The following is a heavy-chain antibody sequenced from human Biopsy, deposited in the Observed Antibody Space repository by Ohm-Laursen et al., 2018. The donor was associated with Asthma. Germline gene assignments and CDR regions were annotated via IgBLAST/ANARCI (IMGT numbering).Heavy chain of an antibody. V-gene: IGHV1-69*13. CDR3: ARKAGSCISRTCYSLDF. J-gene: IGHJ4*02. CDR2: INSVFGTT. Sequence: SVKVSCKSLGGTFNTYVIGWVRQAPGQGLEWMGGINSVFGTTTYPQKFQDRVTITADDSTSTVYMELSSLRSEDTAVYYCARKAGSCISRTCYSLDFWGQRTLATVSS. CDR1: GGTFNTYV. D-gene: IGHD2-2*01.